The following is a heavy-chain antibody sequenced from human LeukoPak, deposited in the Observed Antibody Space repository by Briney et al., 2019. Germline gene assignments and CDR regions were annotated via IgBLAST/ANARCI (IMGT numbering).Heavy chain of an antibody. D-gene: IGHD3-9*01. Sequence: PGGSLRLSCAASGFTFSSYGMHWVRQAPGKGLEWVAVIWYDGSNKYYADSVKGRFTISRDNSKNTLYLQMNSLRAEDTAVYYCAKKTNYDILTGYSDAFDIWGQGTMVTVSS. CDR3: AKKTNYDILTGYSDAFDI. CDR2: IWYDGSNK. J-gene: IGHJ3*02. CDR1: GFTFSSYG. V-gene: IGHV3-33*06.